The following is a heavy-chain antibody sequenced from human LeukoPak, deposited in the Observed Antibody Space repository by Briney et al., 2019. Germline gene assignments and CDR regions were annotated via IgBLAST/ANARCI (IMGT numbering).Heavy chain of an antibody. Sequence: GGSLRLSCAASGFTFSSCAMSWVRQAPGKGLGWVSAISGSGGSTYYADSVKGRFTISRDNSKNTLYLQMNSLRAEDTAVYYCAKDRRDYYGSGSSGDYWGQGTLVTVSS. CDR3: AKDRRDYYGSGSSGDY. V-gene: IGHV3-23*01. D-gene: IGHD3-10*01. J-gene: IGHJ4*02. CDR2: ISGSGGST. CDR1: GFTFSSCA.